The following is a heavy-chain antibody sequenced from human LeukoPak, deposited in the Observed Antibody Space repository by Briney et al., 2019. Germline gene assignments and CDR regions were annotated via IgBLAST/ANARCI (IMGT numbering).Heavy chain of an antibody. CDR1: GFTVSSNY. Sequence: PGGSLRLSCAASGFTVSSNYMSWVRQAPGKGLEWVAVISDDGSNKYYADSVKGRFTISRDNSKNTLHLQMNSLRVEDTALYYCARVDDLDAFDIWGQGTMVTVSS. J-gene: IGHJ3*02. V-gene: IGHV3-30*03. CDR2: ISDDGSNK. CDR3: ARVDDLDAFDI. D-gene: IGHD2-2*03.